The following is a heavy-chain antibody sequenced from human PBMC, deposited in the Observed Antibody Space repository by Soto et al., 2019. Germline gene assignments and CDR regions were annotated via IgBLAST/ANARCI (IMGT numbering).Heavy chain of an antibody. Sequence: QVQLVQSGAEVKKPGSSVKVSCKASGGTFSSYAISWVRQAPGQGLEWMGGIIPIFGTANYAQKFQGRVTITADESTSTAYMELSSLRSEDTAVYXXARNAXRYVAARAYFDYWGQGTLVTVSS. J-gene: IGHJ4*02. D-gene: IGHD6-6*01. CDR1: GGTFSSYA. V-gene: IGHV1-69*01. CDR3: ARNAXRYVAARAYFDY. CDR2: IIPIFGTA.